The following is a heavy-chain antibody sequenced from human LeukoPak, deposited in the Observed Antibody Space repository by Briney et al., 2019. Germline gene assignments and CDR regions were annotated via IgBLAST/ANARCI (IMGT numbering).Heavy chain of an antibody. V-gene: IGHV4-59*08. CDR3: ARHREILNWFDP. Sequence: SETLSLTCTVPGGSISSYYWSWIRQPPGKGLEWIGYIYYSGSTNYNPSLKSRVTISVDTSKNQFSLKLSSVTAADTAVYYCARHREILNWFDPWGQGTLVTVSS. CDR2: IYYSGST. D-gene: IGHD3-10*01. J-gene: IGHJ5*02. CDR1: GGSISSYY.